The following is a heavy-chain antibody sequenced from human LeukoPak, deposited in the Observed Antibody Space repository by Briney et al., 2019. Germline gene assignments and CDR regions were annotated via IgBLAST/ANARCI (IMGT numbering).Heavy chain of an antibody. D-gene: IGHD4-17*01. CDR1: GFIFSTYA. CDR3: AKDIRATVTKYFVY. CDR2: ISGSGGTT. J-gene: IGHJ4*02. V-gene: IGHV3-23*01. Sequence: GGSLRLSCAASGFIFSTYAMSWVRQAPGKGLEWVSAISGSGGTTYYADSVKGRFTISRDNSKNTLYLQMNSLRAEDTAVYYCAKDIRATVTKYFVYWGQGTLVTVSS.